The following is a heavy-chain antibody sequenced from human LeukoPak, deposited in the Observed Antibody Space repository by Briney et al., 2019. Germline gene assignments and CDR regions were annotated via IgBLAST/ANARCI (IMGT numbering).Heavy chain of an antibody. D-gene: IGHD1-1*01. V-gene: IGHV4-34*01. J-gene: IGHJ6*03. CDR3: ARLTSYYYYMDV. CDR2: INHSGST. CDR1: GGSLSGYY. Sequence: ASETLSLTCAVYGGSLSGYYWSWIRQPPGKGLEWIGEINHSGSTNYNPSLKSRVTISVDTSKNQFSLKLSSVTAADTAVYYCARLTSYYYYMDVWGKGTTVTVSS.